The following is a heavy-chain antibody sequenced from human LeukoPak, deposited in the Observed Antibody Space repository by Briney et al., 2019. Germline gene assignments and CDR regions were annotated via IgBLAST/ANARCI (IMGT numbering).Heavy chain of an antibody. V-gene: IGHV3-15*05. D-gene: IGHD3-10*01. CDR3: TTVTLRPVGL. CDR2: IKSYSDGGTT. J-gene: IGHJ4*02. Sequence: PGGSLRLSCAASGFSFSRSWMSWVRQAPGKGLEWVGRIKSYSDGGTTAYAAPVKGRFTISSDDSKNTLVLQVNSLKIEDTAVYYCTTVTLRPVGLWGQGTLVTVSS. CDR1: GFSFSRSW.